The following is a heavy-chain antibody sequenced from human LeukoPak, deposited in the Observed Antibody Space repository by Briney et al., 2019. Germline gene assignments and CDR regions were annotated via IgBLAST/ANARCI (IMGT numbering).Heavy chain of an antibody. V-gene: IGHV4-59*08. CDR3: VRYGGDGYNSWFYP. CDR2: IYYSGNT. CDR1: GGSISNYY. D-gene: IGHD5-24*01. J-gene: IGHJ5*02. Sequence: SETLSLTCTVSGGSISNYYWSWIRQPPGKGLEWIGYIYYSGNTIYNPSLESRVTISVDTSKDLFSLNLSSVTAADTAVYYCVRYGGDGYNSWFYPWGQGTLVTVSS.